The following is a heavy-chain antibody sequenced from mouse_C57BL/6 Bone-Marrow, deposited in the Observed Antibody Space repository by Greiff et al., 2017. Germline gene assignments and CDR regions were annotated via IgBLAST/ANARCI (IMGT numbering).Heavy chain of an antibody. CDR2: IYLRSGNT. CDR1: GHTFSSYG. V-gene: IGHV1-81*01. CDR3: ARTGGDQDRCCDV. J-gene: IGHJ1*03. D-gene: IGHD1-1*02. Sequence: LVESGAELARPGASVKLSCKASGHTFSSYGISWVKQRTGQGLEWIGEIYLRSGNTYYNEKFKGKATLTADKSYSTAYMELRSLTSEDYAVYFCARTGGDQDRCCDVWGTGTTVTVSS.